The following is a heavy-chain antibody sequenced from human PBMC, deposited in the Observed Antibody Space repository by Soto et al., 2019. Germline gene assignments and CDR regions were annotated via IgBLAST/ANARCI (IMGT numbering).Heavy chain of an antibody. V-gene: IGHV3-23*01. CDR3: ARLGIVDTSMRPYYGVDV. CDR1: GFTFSSYA. D-gene: IGHD5-18*01. Sequence: GGSLRLSCAASGFTFSSYAMSWVRQAPGKGLVWVSIISASCGSTYHADFVKGRFTISRDNAQISLYLQMNSLRDDDTAVYYCARLGIVDTSMRPYYGVDVWGQGTTVTVSS. J-gene: IGHJ6*02. CDR2: ISASCGST.